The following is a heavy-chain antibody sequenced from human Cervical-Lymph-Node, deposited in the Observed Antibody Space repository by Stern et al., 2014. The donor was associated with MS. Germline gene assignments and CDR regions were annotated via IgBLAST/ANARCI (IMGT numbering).Heavy chain of an antibody. Sequence: QITLKESGPTLVKPTQTLTLTCTFSGFSLSTRRVGVGWIRQPPGKALEWLALIYWDDDKRYNPSLNSRLTITKDRSKNQVVLAMTNMDPVDTATYYCARSGKLPPEFDYWGQGILVTVSS. CDR3: ARSGKLPPEFDY. J-gene: IGHJ4*02. CDR2: IYWDDDK. D-gene: IGHD1-7*01. V-gene: IGHV2-5*02. CDR1: GFSLSTRRVG.